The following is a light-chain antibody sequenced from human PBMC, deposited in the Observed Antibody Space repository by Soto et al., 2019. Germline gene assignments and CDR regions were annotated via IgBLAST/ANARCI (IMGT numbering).Light chain of an antibody. Sequence: EIVMTQSPATLSVSPGERATLSCRASQSVNSNLAWYQQKPGQAPRLLMSAASTRATGIPDRFSGSGSGTEFILTISSLQSEDFAVYYCQEYNTWPWTFGQGTKVDIK. CDR3: QEYNTWPWT. CDR1: QSVNSN. CDR2: AAS. V-gene: IGKV3-15*01. J-gene: IGKJ1*01.